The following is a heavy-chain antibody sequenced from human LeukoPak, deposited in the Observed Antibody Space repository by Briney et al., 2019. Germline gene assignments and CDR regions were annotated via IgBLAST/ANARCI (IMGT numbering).Heavy chain of an antibody. CDR1: GFTFSNYW. CDR2: IYSGGST. V-gene: IGHV3-53*01. D-gene: IGHD6-19*01. CDR3: ASSPIAVAGSTYYFDY. J-gene: IGHJ4*02. Sequence: PGGSLRLSCEGSGFTFSNYWMGWVRQAPGKGLEWVSVIYSGGSTYYADSVKGRFTISRDNSKNTLYLQMNSLRAEDTAVYYCASSPIAVAGSTYYFDYWGQGTLVTVSS.